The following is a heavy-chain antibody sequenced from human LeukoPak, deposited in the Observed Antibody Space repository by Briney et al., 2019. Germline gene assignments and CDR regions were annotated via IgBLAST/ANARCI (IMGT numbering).Heavy chain of an antibody. Sequence: SETLSLTCAVSGDSISSSNWWSWVRQPPGKGLEWIGEIYHSGSTNYNPSLKSRVSISVDTSKNQFSLKLSSVTAADTAVYYCAREKSPDYCSGGSCYFDYWGQGTLVTVSS. CDR2: IYHSGST. CDR3: AREKSPDYCSGGSCYFDY. J-gene: IGHJ4*02. D-gene: IGHD2-15*01. CDR1: GDSISSSNW. V-gene: IGHV4-4*02.